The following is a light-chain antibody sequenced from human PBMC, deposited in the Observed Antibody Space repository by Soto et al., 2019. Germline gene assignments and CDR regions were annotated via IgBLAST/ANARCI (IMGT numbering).Light chain of an antibody. Sequence: EIVLTQSPGTLSLSPGERATLSCRASQSVSSSSLAWYQQKPGQAPRLLIYGGSTRATGIPDRFRGSGSGTDFTLTISRLEPEEYSVYYCQQYDSSPQPFGQGTKLEIK. CDR1: QSVSSSS. J-gene: IGKJ2*01. V-gene: IGKV3-20*01. CDR3: QQYDSSPQP. CDR2: GGS.